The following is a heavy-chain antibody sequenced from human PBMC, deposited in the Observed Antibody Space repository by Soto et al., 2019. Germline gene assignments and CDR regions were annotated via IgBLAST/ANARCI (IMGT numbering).Heavy chain of an antibody. CDR2: LSYNGNNE. D-gene: IGHD2-2*01. J-gene: IGHJ4*02. V-gene: IGHV3-30-3*01. CDR3: ARDRLWLRSVFSCPDY. CDR1: GFDFSTYS. Sequence: PGGSLRLSCTASGFDFSTYSMHWVRQAPGKGLEWVAILSYNGNNEYYADSMKGRFTIFRENSKNTLYLQLNSLRPEDTAVYYCARDRLWLRSVFSCPDYWGQGSLVTVSS.